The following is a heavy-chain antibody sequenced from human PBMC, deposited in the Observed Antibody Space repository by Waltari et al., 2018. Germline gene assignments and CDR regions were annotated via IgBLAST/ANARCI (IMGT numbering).Heavy chain of an antibody. V-gene: IGHV4-4*02. CDR2: VHRSGRT. CDR3: ARDRGRWLYLDT. D-gene: IGHD2-15*01. Sequence: QLQLQESGPGLVKPSGTLSLSCAVSGESMSSNYWWNWVRQSPQKGLEWIGQVHRSGRTIYNPSFASRVTMSVDTSNNHFALEMTSATSADTAVYYCARDRGRWLYLDTWGPGTLVAVS. J-gene: IGHJ5*02. CDR1: GESMSSNYW.